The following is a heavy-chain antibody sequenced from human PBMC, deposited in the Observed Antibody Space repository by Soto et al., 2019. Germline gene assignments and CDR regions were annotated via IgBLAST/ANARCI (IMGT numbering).Heavy chain of an antibody. CDR2: INAGNGNT. J-gene: IGHJ4*02. Sequence: QVQLVQSGAEEKKPGASVKVSCKASGYTFTSYAMHWVRQAPGQRLEWMGWINAGNGNTKYSEKLQGRVTITRDTSASTAYMELSSLRSEDTAVYYCARDQRLGAYSSGWYGSDYWGQGTLVTVSS. CDR3: ARDQRLGAYSSGWYGSDY. CDR1: GYTFTSYA. V-gene: IGHV1-3*05. D-gene: IGHD6-19*01.